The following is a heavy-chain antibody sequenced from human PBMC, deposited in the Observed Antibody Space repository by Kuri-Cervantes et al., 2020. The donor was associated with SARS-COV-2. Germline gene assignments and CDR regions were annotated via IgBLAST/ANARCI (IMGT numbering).Heavy chain of an antibody. Sequence: SLKISCAASGFTFDDYAMHWVRQAPGKGLEWVSGISWNSGSIGYADSVKGRFTISRDNAKRTLFLQMNSLRVDDTAVYYCSRDQVSAAGTANYWGQGALVTVSS. D-gene: IGHD6-13*01. V-gene: IGHV3-9*01. CDR1: GFTFDDYA. CDR2: ISWNSGSI. CDR3: SRDQVSAAGTANY. J-gene: IGHJ4*02.